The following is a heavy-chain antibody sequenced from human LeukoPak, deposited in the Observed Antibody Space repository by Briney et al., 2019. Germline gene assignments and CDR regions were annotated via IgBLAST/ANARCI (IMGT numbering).Heavy chain of an antibody. Sequence: KSSETLSLTCTVSGGSINGYYWSWIRQSPGKGLESLGYIYYTGSTNYNPSLKSRVTISVDTSKNQFSLRLSSVTAADTAVYYCARDYRLTQIQYWGQGTLVTVSS. CDR2: IYYTGST. D-gene: IGHD1-26*01. CDR3: ARDYRLTQIQY. V-gene: IGHV4-59*12. J-gene: IGHJ1*01. CDR1: GGSINGYY.